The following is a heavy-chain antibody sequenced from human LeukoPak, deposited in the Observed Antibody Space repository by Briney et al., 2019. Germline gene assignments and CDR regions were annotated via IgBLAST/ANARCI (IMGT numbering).Heavy chain of an antibody. V-gene: IGHV4-34*01. CDR3: ARFPVSKGSSGWGYYFDY. CDR2: INHSGST. Sequence: PSETLSLTCAVYGGSFSGYYWSWIRQPPGKGLEWIGEINHSGSTNYNPSLKSRVTISVDTSKNQFSLKLSSVTAADTAVYYCARFPVSKGSSGWGYYFDYWGQGTLVTVSS. J-gene: IGHJ4*02. CDR1: GGSFSGYY. D-gene: IGHD6-19*01.